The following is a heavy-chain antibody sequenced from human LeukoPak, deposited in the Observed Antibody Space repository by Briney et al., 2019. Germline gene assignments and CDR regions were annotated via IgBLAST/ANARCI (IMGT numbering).Heavy chain of an antibody. CDR2: IYYSGST. CDR1: GGSISSYY. V-gene: IGHV4-59*01. D-gene: IGHD6-13*01. CDR3: ARGSMAAAAARYYYYYMDV. J-gene: IGHJ6*03. Sequence: SETLSLTCTVSGGSISSYYWSWIRQPPGKGLEWIGYIYYSGSTNYNPSLKSRVTISVDTSKNQFSLKLSSVTAADTAVYYCARGSMAAAAARYYYYYMDVWGKGTTVTVSS.